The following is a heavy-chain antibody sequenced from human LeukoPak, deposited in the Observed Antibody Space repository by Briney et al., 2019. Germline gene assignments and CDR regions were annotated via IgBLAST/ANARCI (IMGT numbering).Heavy chain of an antibody. CDR1: GFTFSSYS. D-gene: IGHD3-3*01. Sequence: GGSLRLSCAASGFTFSSYSMNWVRQAPGKGLEWVSSISSSSSYIYYADSVKGRFTISRDNAKNSLYLQMNSLRAEDTAMYYCARDSFYYDFWSGLAAPLDYWGQGTLVTVSS. CDR3: ARDSFYYDFWSGLAAPLDY. J-gene: IGHJ4*02. V-gene: IGHV3-21*01. CDR2: ISSSSSYI.